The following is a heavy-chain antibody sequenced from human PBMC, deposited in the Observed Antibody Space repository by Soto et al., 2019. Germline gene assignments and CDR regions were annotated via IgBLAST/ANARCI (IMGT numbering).Heavy chain of an antibody. V-gene: IGHV3-23*01. CDR3: AKDDPGTTGTGYYYYRMDV. CDR1: GFTFSSYA. CDR2: ISGSGGST. Sequence: GGSLRLSCAASGFTFSSYAMSWVRQAPGKGLEWVSAISGSGGSTYYADSVKGRFTISRDNSKNTLYLQMNSLRAEDTAVYYCAKDDPGTTGTGYYYYRMDVWGQGTTVTVSS. J-gene: IGHJ6*02. D-gene: IGHD4-17*01.